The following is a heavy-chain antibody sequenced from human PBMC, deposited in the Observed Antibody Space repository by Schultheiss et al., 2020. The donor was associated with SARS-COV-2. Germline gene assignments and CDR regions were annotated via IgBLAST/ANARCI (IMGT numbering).Heavy chain of an antibody. J-gene: IGHJ4*02. V-gene: IGHV3-30*18. CDR1: GFTFSDYG. CDR3: AKALDGDGYAFDY. D-gene: IGHD3-16*01. Sequence: GGSLRLSCAASGFTFSDYGMHWVRQAPGKGLEWVAVISYDGSNKYYADSVKGRFTISRDNSKNTLYLQMNSLRAEDTAVYYCAKALDGDGYAFDYWGQGTLVTVAS. CDR2: ISYDGSNK.